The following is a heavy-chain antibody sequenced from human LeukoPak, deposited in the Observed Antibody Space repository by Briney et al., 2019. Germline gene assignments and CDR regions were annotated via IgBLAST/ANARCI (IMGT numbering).Heavy chain of an antibody. CDR2: IYYSGST. V-gene: IGHV4-59*11. J-gene: IGHJ4*02. CDR3: ARGHFYDSSGYFD. CDR1: GGSISSHY. D-gene: IGHD3-22*01. Sequence: SETLSLTCTVSGGSISSHYWSWIREPPGKGREWIGYIYYSGSTNYNPSLKSRVTISVDTSKNQYSLKLSSVTAADTAVYYCARGHFYDSSGYFDWGQGTLVTVSS.